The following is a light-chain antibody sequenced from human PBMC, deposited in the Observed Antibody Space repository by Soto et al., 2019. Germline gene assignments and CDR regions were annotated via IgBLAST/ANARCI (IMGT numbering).Light chain of an antibody. J-gene: IGLJ1*01. Sequence: QSALTQPASVSGSPGQSITLSCTGTRSDVGGYNYVSWYQQHPGKAPKLMIYEVSNRPSGVSNRFSGSKSGNTASLTISGLQAEDEADYYCSSYTSSSTYVFGTGTKLTVL. CDR1: RSDVGGYNY. CDR3: SSYTSSSTYV. V-gene: IGLV2-14*01. CDR2: EVS.